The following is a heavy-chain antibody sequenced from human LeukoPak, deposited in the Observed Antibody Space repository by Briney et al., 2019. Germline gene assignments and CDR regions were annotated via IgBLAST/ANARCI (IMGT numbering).Heavy chain of an antibody. CDR1: GYTFITYY. V-gene: IGHV1-46*01. Sequence: ASLKVSCKASGYTFITYYMHWVRQAPGKGLEWMGMINPSGGSTTDAQTFQGRVTMTRDTSTSTVYMQLSSLRSEDTAVYFCARATVTFDYWGQGTLVTVSS. J-gene: IGHJ4*02. CDR2: INPSGGST. CDR3: ARATVTFDY. D-gene: IGHD4-23*01.